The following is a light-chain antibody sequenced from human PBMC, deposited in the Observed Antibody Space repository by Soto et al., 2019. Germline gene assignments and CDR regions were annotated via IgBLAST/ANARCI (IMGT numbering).Light chain of an antibody. CDR1: SSDVGGYNY. CDR3: TSYAGRSPYF. Sequence: QSALTQPPSASGSPGQSVTISCTGTSSDVGGYNYVSWYQQHPGKAPKVMIYEVSKRPSGVPDLFSGSKSGNTASLTVSGLLAEDEADYYCTSYAGRSPYFFGTGTKLTVL. V-gene: IGLV2-8*01. J-gene: IGLJ1*01. CDR2: EVS.